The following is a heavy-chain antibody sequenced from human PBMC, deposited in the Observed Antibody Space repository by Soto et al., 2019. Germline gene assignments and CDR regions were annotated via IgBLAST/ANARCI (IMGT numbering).Heavy chain of an antibody. Sequence: SETLSLTCTVSGGSISSGDYYWSWIRQPPGKGLEWIGYIYYSGSTYYNPSLKSRVAISVNTSKNQFSLKLNSVTAADTAVYYCARELNYYDNSGPIDYWGQGTLVTVSS. J-gene: IGHJ4*02. CDR1: GGSISSGDYY. D-gene: IGHD3-22*01. CDR2: IYYSGST. V-gene: IGHV4-30-4*01. CDR3: ARELNYYDNSGPIDY.